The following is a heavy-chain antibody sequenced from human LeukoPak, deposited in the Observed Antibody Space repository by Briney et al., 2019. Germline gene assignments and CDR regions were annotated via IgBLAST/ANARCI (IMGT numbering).Heavy chain of an antibody. CDR3: ARVPVADWYFGL. J-gene: IGHJ2*01. V-gene: IGHV1-2*02. CDR1: GYSFTGYY. D-gene: IGHD2-2*01. CDR2: INPNSGDT. Sequence: ASVKVSCKASGYSFTGYYMHWVRQAPGQGLEWMGWINPNSGDTNYARNFQGRVTMTRDTSISTAYMELSRLRSDDTAVYYCARVPVADWYFGLWGRGTLVTVSS.